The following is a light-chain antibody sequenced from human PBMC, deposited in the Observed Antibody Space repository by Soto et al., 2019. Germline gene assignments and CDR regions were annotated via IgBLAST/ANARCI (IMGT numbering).Light chain of an antibody. V-gene: IGKV1-5*03. CDR1: QTIDSW. CDR2: KAA. CDR3: QQYHIYSGT. J-gene: IGKJ1*01. Sequence: DIQMTQSPSTLSASVGDRVTITCRASQTIDSWLAWYQQRPGKPPNLLIYKAATLARGVPSRFSGSGSGTEFTLTSNSLQPDDFATYYCQQYHIYSGTVGQGTKVEI.